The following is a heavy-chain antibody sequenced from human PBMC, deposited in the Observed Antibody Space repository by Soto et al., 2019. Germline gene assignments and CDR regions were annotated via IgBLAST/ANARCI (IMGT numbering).Heavy chain of an antibody. CDR1: GYSFTSYW. D-gene: IGHD6-25*01. J-gene: IGHJ3*02. V-gene: IGHV5-51*03. CDR3: AGRGQRGWAGDAFDI. CDR2: IYPGDSDT. Sequence: EVQLVPSGAEVKKPGESLKISCKGSGYSFTSYWIGWVRQMPGKGLEWMGIIYPGDSDTRYSPSFQGQVTISADKSTSPAYLQGSSRRASDAAMYYGAGRGQRGWAGDAFDIWGQGTMVTVSS.